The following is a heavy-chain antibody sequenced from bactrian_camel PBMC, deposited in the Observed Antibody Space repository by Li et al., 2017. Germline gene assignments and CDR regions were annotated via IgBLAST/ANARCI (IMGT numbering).Heavy chain of an antibody. CDR1: GYVYSRHC. D-gene: IGHD3*01. V-gene: IGHV3S1*01. CDR2: IYTTAGTA. J-gene: IGHJ7*01. Sequence: HVQLVESGGDSVQAGGSLTLSCGATGYVYSRHCMAWFRQAPGKERERIAAIYTTAGTAYYADSVKGRFAISKDSAKNTLYLQMNSLKPEDTAIYYCAALEGMRGGRWVACVPSTRWTTGAKEPRSPSP.